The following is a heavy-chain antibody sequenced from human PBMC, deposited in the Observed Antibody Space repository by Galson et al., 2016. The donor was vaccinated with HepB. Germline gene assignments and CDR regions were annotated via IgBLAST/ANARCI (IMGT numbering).Heavy chain of an antibody. V-gene: IGHV3-48*03. J-gene: IGHJ4*02. CDR2: ISSGSAYK. CDR3: AREPVRLDDLLTGPPKNPDY. CDR1: GFTFSRYE. Sequence: SLRLSCAASGFTFSRYEMNWVRQAPGKGLEWVSYISSGSAYKYYADSVKGRFSIFRDNAKNSLYLQMNSLRAEDTAVYYCAREPVRLDDLLTGPPKNPDYWGQGTLVAVSS. D-gene: IGHD3-9*01.